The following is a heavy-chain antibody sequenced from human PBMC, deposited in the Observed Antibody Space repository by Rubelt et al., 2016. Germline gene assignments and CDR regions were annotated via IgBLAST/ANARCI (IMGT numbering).Heavy chain of an antibody. Sequence: QVQLQESGPGLVKPSETLSLTCTVSGGSISSYYWSWIRQPPGKGLEWIGYIYYSGSPNYNPSLKGAGTLSVATSRNQFSLKLNAVTPEDTAVYYCARVKELIYVGPFDIWGQGTTVTVSS. CDR1: GGSISSYY. CDR2: IYYSGSP. CDR3: ARVKELIYVGPFDI. D-gene: IGHD3-16*01. J-gene: IGHJ3*02. V-gene: IGHV4-59*12.